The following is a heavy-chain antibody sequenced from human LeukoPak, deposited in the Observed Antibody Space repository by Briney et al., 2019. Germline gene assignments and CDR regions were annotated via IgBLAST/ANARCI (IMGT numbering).Heavy chain of an antibody. D-gene: IGHD6-19*01. CDR1: GGTFSSYA. J-gene: IGHJ4*02. CDR3: ARRGSGWYEY. CDR2: IIPIFGTA. V-gene: IGHV1-69*05. Sequence: ASVKVSCKASGGTFSSYAISWVRQAPGQGLEWMGRIIPIFGTANYAQKFQGRVTITTDESTSTAHMELSSLRSEDTAVYYCARRGSGWYEYWGQGTLVTVSS.